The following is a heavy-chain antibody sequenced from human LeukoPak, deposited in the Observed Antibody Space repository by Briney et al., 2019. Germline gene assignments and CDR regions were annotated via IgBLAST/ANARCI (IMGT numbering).Heavy chain of an antibody. CDR1: GFTFSSYS. J-gene: IGHJ4*02. D-gene: IGHD3-10*01. CDR2: ISYDGSNK. Sequence: GGSLRLSCVASGFTFSSYSINWVRQAPGKGLEWVAVISYDGSNKYYADSVKGRFTISRDNSKNTLYLQMNSLRAEDTAVYYCARDRGDRVFDYWGQGTLVTVSS. CDR3: ARDRGDRVFDY. V-gene: IGHV3-30*03.